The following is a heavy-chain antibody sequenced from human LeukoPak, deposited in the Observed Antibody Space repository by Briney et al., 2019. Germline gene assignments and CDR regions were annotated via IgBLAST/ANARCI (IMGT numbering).Heavy chain of an antibody. V-gene: IGHV3-23*01. D-gene: IGHD3-22*01. Sequence: PGGTLRLSCAASGFTFSHYGMNWVRQAPGKGLEWVSAISGSGGSTYYADSVKGRFTISRDNSKNTLYLQMNSLRAEDTAVYYCAKAGVELYYYDSSGYSHFDYWGQGTLVTVSS. CDR1: GFTFSHYG. CDR3: AKAGVELYYYDSSGYSHFDY. CDR2: ISGSGGST. J-gene: IGHJ4*02.